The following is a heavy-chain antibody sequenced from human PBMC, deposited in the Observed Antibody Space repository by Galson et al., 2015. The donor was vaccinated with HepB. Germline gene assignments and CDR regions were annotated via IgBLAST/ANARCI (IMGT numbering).Heavy chain of an antibody. CDR1: GGTFSSYD. V-gene: IGHV1-69*13. CDR3: ARRCSCGSCYPRTFDI. D-gene: IGHD2-15*01. Sequence: SVKVSCKASGGTFSSYDISWVRQAPGQGLEWMGGIIPIFGTANYAQKFQGRVTITADESTSTAYMELSSLRSEDTAVYYCARRCSCGSCYPRTFDIWGQGTMVTVSS. J-gene: IGHJ3*02. CDR2: IIPIFGTA.